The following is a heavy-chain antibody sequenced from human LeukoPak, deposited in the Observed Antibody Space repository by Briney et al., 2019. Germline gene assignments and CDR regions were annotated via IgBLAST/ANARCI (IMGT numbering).Heavy chain of an antibody. Sequence: GGSLRLSCAASRFTFSSYWMSWVRQAPGKGLEWVANIKRDGSEKYYVDSVGGRFTISRDNAKSSLYLQMNSLRVEDTAVYYCARDYQGHFEYWGQGTLVTVSS. V-gene: IGHV3-7*05. CDR1: RFTFSSYW. CDR3: ARDYQGHFEY. J-gene: IGHJ4*02. D-gene: IGHD2-2*01. CDR2: IKRDGSEK.